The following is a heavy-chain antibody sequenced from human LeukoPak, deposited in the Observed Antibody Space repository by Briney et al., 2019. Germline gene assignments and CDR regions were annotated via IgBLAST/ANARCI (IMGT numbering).Heavy chain of an antibody. D-gene: IGHD6-6*01. CDR3: ARDPEYSSPNYYMDV. J-gene: IGHJ6*03. CDR2: TYYRSKWYN. Sequence: SQTLSLTCAISGDSVSSNSAAWHWIRQSPSRGLEWLGRTYYRSKWYNDYAVSVKSRITINPDTSKNQFSLKLSSVTAADTAVYYWARDPEYSSPNYYMDVWGKGTPVTVPS. CDR1: GDSVSSNSAA. V-gene: IGHV6-1*01.